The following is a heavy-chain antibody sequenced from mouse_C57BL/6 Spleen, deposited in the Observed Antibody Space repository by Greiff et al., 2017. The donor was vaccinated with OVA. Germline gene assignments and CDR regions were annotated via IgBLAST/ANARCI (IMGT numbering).Heavy chain of an antibody. J-gene: IGHJ4*01. CDR2: ISSGGSYT. Sequence: EVKLVESGGDLVKPGGSLKLSCAASGFTFSSYGMSWVRQTPDKRLEWVATISSGGSYTYYPDSVKGRFTISRDNAKNTLYLQMSSLKSEDTAMYYCARDDGYDYYAMDYWGQGTSVTVSS. CDR3: ARDDGYDYYAMDY. CDR1: GFTFSSYG. V-gene: IGHV5-6*01. D-gene: IGHD2-3*01.